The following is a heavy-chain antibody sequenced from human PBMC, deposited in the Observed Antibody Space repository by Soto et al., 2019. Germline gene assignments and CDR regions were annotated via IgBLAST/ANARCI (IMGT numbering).Heavy chain of an antibody. Sequence: QVQLVESGGGVVQPGRSLRLSCAASGFTFSSYGMHWVRQAPGKGLEWVAVIWYDGSNKYYADSVKGRFTISRDNSKNTLYLQMNSLRAEDTAVYYCARDHGRGYYYSSGYYTYFDYWGQGTLVTVSS. V-gene: IGHV3-33*01. CDR3: ARDHGRGYYYSSGYYTYFDY. J-gene: IGHJ4*02. CDR1: GFTFSSYG. D-gene: IGHD3-22*01. CDR2: IWYDGSNK.